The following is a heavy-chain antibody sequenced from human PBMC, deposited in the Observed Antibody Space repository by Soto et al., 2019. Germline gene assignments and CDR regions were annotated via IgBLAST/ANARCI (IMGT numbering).Heavy chain of an antibody. V-gene: IGHV3-48*01. CDR2: ISSSSSTI. Sequence: GGSLRLSCAASGFTFSSYSMNWVRQAPGKGLEWVSYISSSSSTIYYADSVKGRFTISRDNAKNSLYLQMNSLRAEDTAVYYCARDGPYCSGGSCYFKPYFDYWGQGTLVTVSS. CDR3: ARDGPYCSGGSCYFKPYFDY. D-gene: IGHD2-15*01. J-gene: IGHJ4*02. CDR1: GFTFSSYS.